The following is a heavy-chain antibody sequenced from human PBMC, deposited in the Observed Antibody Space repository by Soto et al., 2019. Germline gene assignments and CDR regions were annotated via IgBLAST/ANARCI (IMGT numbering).Heavy chain of an antibody. D-gene: IGHD5-12*01. CDR3: ARISVDVPE. V-gene: IGHV1-2*02. J-gene: IGHJ4*02. CDR2: IDPKSGGT. Sequence: QLVQSGAEVKKPGASVKVSCKTSGPTFIAYYIHWVRQAPGQGLEWMGWIDPKSGGTTYEQKFLGRVTMTRYTSINTAYMELNTLTSDDTALYYCARISVDVPEWGQGTLITFSS. CDR1: GPTFIAYY.